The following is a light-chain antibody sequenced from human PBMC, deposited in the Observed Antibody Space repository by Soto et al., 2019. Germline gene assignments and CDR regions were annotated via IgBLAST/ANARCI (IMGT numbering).Light chain of an antibody. CDR1: SSDVGGYNY. V-gene: IGLV2-8*01. CDR2: EVS. J-gene: IGLJ1*01. CDR3: SSYAGTNNRV. Sequence: LTQPPSASGSPGQSVTISCTGTSSDVGGYNYVSWYQQHPGKAPKLMIYEVSKRPSGVPDRFSGSKSGNTASLTVSGLQAEDEADYYCSSYAGTNNRVFGTGTKVTVL.